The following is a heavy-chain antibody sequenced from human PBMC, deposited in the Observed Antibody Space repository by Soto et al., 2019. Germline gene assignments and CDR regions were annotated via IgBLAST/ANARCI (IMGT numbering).Heavy chain of an antibody. CDR3: ARDYGDYQPADY. Sequence: EVQLVESGGGLVQPGGSLRLSCAASGFTFSSYWMHWVRQAPGKGLVWVSRINSDGSSTSYADSVKGRFTISRDNAKSTLYLQMNSLRAEDTAVYYCARDYGDYQPADYWGQGTLVIVGS. CDR2: INSDGSST. CDR1: GFTFSSYW. D-gene: IGHD4-17*01. V-gene: IGHV3-74*01. J-gene: IGHJ4*02.